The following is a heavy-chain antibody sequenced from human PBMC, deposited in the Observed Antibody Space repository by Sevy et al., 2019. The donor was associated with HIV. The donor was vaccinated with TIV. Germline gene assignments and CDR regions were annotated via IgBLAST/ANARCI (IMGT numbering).Heavy chain of an antibody. CDR1: GGSISAKNYF. CDR3: ARHAFKHGYRPSYFDS. D-gene: IGHD5-18*01. V-gene: IGHV4-39*01. Sequence: SETLSLTCTVSGGSISAKNYFWGWIRQPPGKGLEWIGSIYHTGSTYHSPSLQSRVDISVDTSKKRLSVKLSSVTAADTAVYSCARHAFKHGYRPSYFDSWSHGTLVTVSS. CDR2: IYHTGST. J-gene: IGHJ4*01.